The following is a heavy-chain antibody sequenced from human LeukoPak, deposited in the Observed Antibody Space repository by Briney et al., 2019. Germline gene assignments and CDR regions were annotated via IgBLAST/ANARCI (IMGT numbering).Heavy chain of an antibody. CDR1: GGSLSGYY. Sequence: SETLSLTCAVYGGSLSGYYWSWIRQPPGKGLEWIGEINHSGSTNYNPSLKSRVTISVDTSKNQFSLKLSSVTAADTAVYYCARGRGLYYYGSGSYDYWGQGTLVTVSS. CDR2: INHSGST. V-gene: IGHV4-34*01. D-gene: IGHD3-10*01. J-gene: IGHJ4*02. CDR3: ARGRGLYYYGSGSYDY.